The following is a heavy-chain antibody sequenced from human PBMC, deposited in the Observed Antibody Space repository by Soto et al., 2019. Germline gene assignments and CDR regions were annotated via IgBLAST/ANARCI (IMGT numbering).Heavy chain of an antibody. CDR3: ARDLIASRPGWFDP. J-gene: IGHJ5*02. CDR1: GYTFRTYG. CDR2: ISAYNGNT. V-gene: IGHV1-18*04. D-gene: IGHD6-6*01. Sequence: ASVKVSCKASGYTFRTYGLSWVRQAPGQGLEWMGWISAYNGNTNYAQKFQGRVIMTTDTSTSTAYMELRSLRSDDTAMYYCARDLIASRPGWFDPWGQGTLVTVSS.